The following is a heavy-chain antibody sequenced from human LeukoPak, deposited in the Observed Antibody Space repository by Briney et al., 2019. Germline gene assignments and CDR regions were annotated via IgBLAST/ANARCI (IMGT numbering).Heavy chain of an antibody. CDR3: AKDPRIVVVPAAIRNSQSWFDP. D-gene: IGHD2-2*02. J-gene: IGHJ5*02. CDR2: ICSGGST. CDR1: GFTVSSNY. Sequence: PAGGSLRLSCAASGFTVSSNYMSWVRQAPGKGLEWVSVICSGGSTYYADSVKGRFTISRDNSKNTLYLQMNSLRAEDTAVYYCAKDPRIVVVPAAIRNSQSWFDPWGQGTLVTVSS. V-gene: IGHV3-66*01.